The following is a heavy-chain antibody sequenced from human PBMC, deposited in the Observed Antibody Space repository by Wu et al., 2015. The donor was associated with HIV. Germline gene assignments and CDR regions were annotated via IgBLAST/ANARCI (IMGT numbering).Heavy chain of an antibody. D-gene: IGHD3-10*01. CDR1: GGTFSSYA. CDR2: IIPIFGTA. Sequence: QVQLVQSGAEVKKPGSSVKVSCKASGGTFSSYAISWVRQAPGQGLEWMGRIIPIFGTANYAQKFQGRVTITADESTSTAYMELSSLRSEDTAVYYCAREDQYGSGSYYNDNWFDPWGQGTLVTVSS. CDR3: AREDQYGSGSYYNDNWFDP. J-gene: IGHJ5*02. V-gene: IGHV1-69*13.